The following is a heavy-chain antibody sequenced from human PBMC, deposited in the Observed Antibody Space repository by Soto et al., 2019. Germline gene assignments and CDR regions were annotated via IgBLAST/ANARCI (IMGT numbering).Heavy chain of an antibody. CDR1: GYTFTGYY. J-gene: IGHJ3*02. CDR2: INPNSGGT. D-gene: IGHD1-1*01. V-gene: IGHV1-2*04. CDR3: ARDLAPGDHNTRDAFDI. Sequence: ASVKVSCKASGYTFTGYYMHWVRQAPGQGLEWMGWINPNSGGTNYAQKFQGWVTMTRDTSISTAYMELSRLRSDDTAVYYCARDLAPGDHNTRDAFDIWGQGTMVTVSS.